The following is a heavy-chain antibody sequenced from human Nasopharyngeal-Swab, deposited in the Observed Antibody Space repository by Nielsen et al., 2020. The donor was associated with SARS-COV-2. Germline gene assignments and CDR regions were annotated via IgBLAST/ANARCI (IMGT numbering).Heavy chain of an antibody. CDR3: AREGHSSGHAGDFDF. V-gene: IGHV3-48*04. D-gene: IGHD6-19*01. CDR1: GFTFSSYS. CDR2: ISSSSSTI. J-gene: IGHJ4*02. Sequence: GESLKISCAASGFTFSSYSMNWVRQAPGKGLEWVSYISSSSSTIYYADSVKGRFTISRDNAKNSLYLQMNSLRGEDTAVYYCAREGHSSGHAGDFDFWGQGTLVTVSS.